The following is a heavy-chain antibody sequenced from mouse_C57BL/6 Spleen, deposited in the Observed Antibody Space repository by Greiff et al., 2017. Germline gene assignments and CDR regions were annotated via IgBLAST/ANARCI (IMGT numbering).Heavy chain of an antibody. Sequence: QVQLQQPGAELVKPGASVKMSCKASGYTFTSYWITWVKQRPGQGLEWIGDLYPGSGSTNYNEKFKSKATLTVDTSSSTAYMQLSSLTSEDSAVXYCARKDYGRPSDYWGQGTTLTVAS. CDR3: ARKDYGRPSDY. CDR2: LYPGSGST. CDR1: GYTFTSYW. V-gene: IGHV1-55*01. D-gene: IGHD1-1*01. J-gene: IGHJ2*01.